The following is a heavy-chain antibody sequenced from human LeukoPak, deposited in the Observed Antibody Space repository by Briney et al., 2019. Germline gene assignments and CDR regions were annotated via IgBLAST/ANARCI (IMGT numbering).Heavy chain of an antibody. J-gene: IGHJ5*02. CDR3: ARDLGYTYASGEYNFFDT. CDR2: IHFSGRT. D-gene: IGHD5-18*01. CDR1: GGSITSGGYY. V-gene: IGHV4-31*03. Sequence: SETLSLTCSVSGGSITSGGYYWSWIRHHPGAGLEWLGYIHFSGRTYYNPSLKSRLIISVDTSKDQFSLNLTSVTAADTAVYYCARDLGYTYASGEYNFFDTWGQGTLVIVSS.